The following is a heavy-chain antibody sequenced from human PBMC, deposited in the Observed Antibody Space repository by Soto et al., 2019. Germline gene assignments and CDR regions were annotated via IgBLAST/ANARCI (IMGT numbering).Heavy chain of an antibody. D-gene: IGHD6-19*01. V-gene: IGHV5-51*01. Sequence: EVQLVQSGAEVKKPGESLKISCKGYGCSFTSYCIGWVRQMSGKGLEWMGIIYPGDSDTRYSPSFQGQVTISDDKSISTAYLQWSSLKASDTATFYCARHIGGGWYFPSFDYWGQGTLVTVSS. CDR3: ARHIGGGWYFPSFDY. CDR1: GCSFTSYC. J-gene: IGHJ4*02. CDR2: IYPGDSDT.